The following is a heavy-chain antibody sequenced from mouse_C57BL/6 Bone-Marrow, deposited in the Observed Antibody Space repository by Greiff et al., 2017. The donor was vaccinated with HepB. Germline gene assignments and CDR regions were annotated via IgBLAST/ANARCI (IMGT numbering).Heavy chain of an antibody. V-gene: IGHV1-54*01. Sequence: QVQLKQSGAELVRPGTSVKVSCKASGYAFTNYLIEWVKQRPGQGLEWIGVINPGSGGTNYNEKFKGKATLTADKSSSTAYMQLSSLTSEDSAVYFCARSIWYFDVWGTGTTVTVSS. CDR3: ARSIWYFDV. CDR2: INPGSGGT. J-gene: IGHJ1*03. CDR1: GYAFTNYL.